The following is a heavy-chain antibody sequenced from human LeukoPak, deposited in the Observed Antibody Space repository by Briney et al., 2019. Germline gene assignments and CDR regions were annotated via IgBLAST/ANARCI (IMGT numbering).Heavy chain of an antibody. V-gene: IGHV1-24*01. CDR2: FDPEDGET. D-gene: IGHD5-18*01. Sequence: ASVKVSCKVSGYTLTELSMHWVRQAPGKGLEWMGGFDPEDGETIYAQKFQGRVTMTEDTSTDTAYMELSSLRSEDTAVYYCATGGLVGYSYGSDYFDYWGQGTLVTVSS. CDR1: GYTLTELS. J-gene: IGHJ4*02. CDR3: ATGGLVGYSYGSDYFDY.